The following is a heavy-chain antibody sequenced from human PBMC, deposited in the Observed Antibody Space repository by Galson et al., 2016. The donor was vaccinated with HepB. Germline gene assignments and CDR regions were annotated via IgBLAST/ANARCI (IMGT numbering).Heavy chain of an antibody. CDR1: GFPFSDYY. J-gene: IGHJ4*02. Sequence: SLRLSCAASGFPFSDYYMSWIRQAPGKGLEWLAYITSSGSTTYYADSVQGRLIISRDNANNSLYLQMNSLRVDDTAVYYCASLNFWADDYFDHWGQGALVTVS. V-gene: IGHV3-11*01. D-gene: IGHD2/OR15-2a*01. CDR3: ASLNFWADDYFDH. CDR2: ITSSGSTT.